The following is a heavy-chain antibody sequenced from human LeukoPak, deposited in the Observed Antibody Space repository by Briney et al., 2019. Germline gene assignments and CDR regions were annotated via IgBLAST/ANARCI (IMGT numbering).Heavy chain of an antibody. CDR3: ARRSRSGFFDY. J-gene: IGHJ4*02. V-gene: IGHV4-61*02. CDR1: GGSISSGSYY. Sequence: SQTLSLTCTVSGGSISSGSYYWSWIRQPAGKGLEWIGRIYTSGSTNYNPSLKSRVTISVDTSKNQFSLRLSSVTAPDTAVYYCARRSRSGFFDYWGQGTLVTVSS. CDR2: IYTSGST. D-gene: IGHD3-10*01.